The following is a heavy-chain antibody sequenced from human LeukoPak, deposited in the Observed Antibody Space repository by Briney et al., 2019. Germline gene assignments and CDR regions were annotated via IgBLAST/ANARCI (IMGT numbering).Heavy chain of an antibody. CDR1: GGSISSYY. D-gene: IGHD3-9*01. CDR3: AVNYDILTGYFDAFDI. V-gene: IGHV4-59*01. Sequence: SETLSLTCTVSGGSISSYYWSWIRQPPGKGLEWIGYIYYSGSTNYNPSLRSRVTISVDTSKNQFSLKLSSVTAADTAVYYCAVNYDILTGYFDAFDIWGQGTMVTVSS. J-gene: IGHJ3*02. CDR2: IYYSGST.